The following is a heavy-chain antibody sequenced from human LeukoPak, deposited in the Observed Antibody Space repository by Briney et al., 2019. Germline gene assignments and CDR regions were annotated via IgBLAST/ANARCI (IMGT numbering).Heavy chain of an antibody. CDR1: GFTVSSNY. CDR2: IWYDGSNK. D-gene: IGHD2-21*02. J-gene: IGHJ4*02. CDR3: ARVAYCGGDCYPEYYFDY. V-gene: IGHV3-33*08. Sequence: GGSLRLSCAASGFTVSSNYMSWVRQAPGKGLEWVAVIWYDGSNKYYADSVRGRFTISRDNSKNTLYLQMNSLRAEDTAVYYCARVAYCGGDCYPEYYFDYWGQGTLVTVSS.